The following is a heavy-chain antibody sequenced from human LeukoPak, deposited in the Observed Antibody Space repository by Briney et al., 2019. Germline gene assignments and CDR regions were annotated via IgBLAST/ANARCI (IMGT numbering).Heavy chain of an antibody. V-gene: IGHV1-18*01. CDR1: GYTFTSYG. CDR3: ARVFLGIGYQLPQGYWYFDL. CDR2: ISAYNCNT. D-gene: IGHD2-2*01. J-gene: IGHJ2*01. Sequence: ASVNVSCKASGYTFTSYGISWVRQAPGQALEWMGWISAYNCNTNYAQKLQGRVTMTTDTSTSTAYMELRSLRSDDTGVYYCARVFLGIGYQLPQGYWYFDLWGRGTLVTVSS.